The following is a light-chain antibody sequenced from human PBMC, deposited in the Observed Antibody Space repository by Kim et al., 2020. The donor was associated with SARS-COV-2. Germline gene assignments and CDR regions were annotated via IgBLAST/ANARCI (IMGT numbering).Light chain of an antibody. Sequence: VALGQTVRNKGQGYSLRSYYATWHQQKPGQAPRGVIYVKNNRPTWIPDLFSGSSSGNTASFTITGTQAGDEADYYCNSRGSNDDVVSGGGTQLTVL. CDR3: NSRGSNDDVV. CDR1: SLRSYY. CDR2: VKN. J-gene: IGLJ2*01. V-gene: IGLV3-19*01.